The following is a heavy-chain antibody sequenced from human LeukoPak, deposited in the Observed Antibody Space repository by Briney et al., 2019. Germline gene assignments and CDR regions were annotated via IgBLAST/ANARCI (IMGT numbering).Heavy chain of an antibody. J-gene: IGHJ4*02. CDR2: IYYSGST. V-gene: IGHV4-34*01. CDR1: GGSFSGHY. Sequence: PSETLSLTCAVYGGSFSGHYWSWIRQPPGKGLEWIGSIYYSGSTYYNPSLKSRVTISVDTSKNQFSLKLSSVTAADTAVYYCARVIAVAGRPLFDYWGQGTLVTVSS. CDR3: ARVIAVAGRPLFDY. D-gene: IGHD6-19*01.